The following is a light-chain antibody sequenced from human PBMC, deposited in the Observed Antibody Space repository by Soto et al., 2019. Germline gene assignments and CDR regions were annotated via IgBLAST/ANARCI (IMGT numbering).Light chain of an antibody. CDR2: SAS. Sequence: DIQMTQSPSSLSASVGDRVTITCRKSQSISTYLSWFQQKPGEAPRLLMYSASSLPSGVPSRFIGSGSVTDFTLTISSLQPEDFATYYCQQNYSPPLSFGGGTKVEV. CDR1: QSISTY. CDR3: QQNYSPPLS. J-gene: IGKJ4*01. V-gene: IGKV1-39*01.